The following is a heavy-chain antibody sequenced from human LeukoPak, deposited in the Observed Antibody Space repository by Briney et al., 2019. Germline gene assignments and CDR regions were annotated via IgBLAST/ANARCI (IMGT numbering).Heavy chain of an antibody. Sequence: ASVKVSCKASGYTFTSYGISWVRQAPGQGLEWMGWISAYNGNTNYAQKLQGRVTMTRDTSTSTVYMALSSLTSEDTAIYYCARDNSITMTTTYWWFDPWGQGTLVIVSS. CDR3: ARDNSITMTTTYWWFDP. V-gene: IGHV1-18*01. CDR1: GYTFTSYG. J-gene: IGHJ5*02. D-gene: IGHD4-17*01. CDR2: ISAYNGNT.